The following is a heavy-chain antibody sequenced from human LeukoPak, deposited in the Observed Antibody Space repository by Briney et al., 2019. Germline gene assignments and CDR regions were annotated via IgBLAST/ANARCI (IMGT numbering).Heavy chain of an antibody. J-gene: IGHJ5*02. Sequence: GGSLRLSCAASGFIFNTYNMNWVRQAPGKGLEWVSYISSSSSTIYYADSVKGRFTISRDNAKNSLYLQMNSLRVEDTAMYYCARDVAVAGTAGTNWFDHWGQGTLVTVSS. V-gene: IGHV3-48*01. CDR2: ISSSSSTI. D-gene: IGHD6-19*01. CDR3: ARDVAVAGTAGTNWFDH. CDR1: GFIFNTYN.